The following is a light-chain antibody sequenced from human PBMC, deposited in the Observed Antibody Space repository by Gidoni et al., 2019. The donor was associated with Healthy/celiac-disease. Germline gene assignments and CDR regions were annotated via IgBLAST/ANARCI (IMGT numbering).Light chain of an antibody. J-gene: IGKJ2*01. V-gene: IGKV3-15*01. CDR2: GAS. Sequence: EIVMTKSPATLSVSPGERATLSCRASQSVSSNLAWYQQTPGQAPRLLIYGASTRATGIPARFSGSGSGTEFTLTISSLQSEDFAVYYCQQYNNWPPYTFGQGTKLEIK. CDR3: QQYNNWPPYT. CDR1: QSVSSN.